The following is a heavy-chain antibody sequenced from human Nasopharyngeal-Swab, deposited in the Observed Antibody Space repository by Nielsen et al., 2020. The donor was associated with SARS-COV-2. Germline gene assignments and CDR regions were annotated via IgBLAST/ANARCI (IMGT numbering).Heavy chain of an antibody. CDR1: GYTFTSYA. CDR3: ARAVRYYDFWSGYSPGFESYYYYGMDV. CDR2: INAGNGNT. J-gene: IGHJ6*02. V-gene: IGHV1-3*01. D-gene: IGHD3-3*01. Sequence: ASEKVSYKASGYTFTSYAMHWVRQAPGQRIEWMGWINAGNGNTKYSQKFQGRVTITRDTSASTAYMELSSLRSEDTAVYYCARAVRYYDFWSGYSPGFESYYYYGMDVWGQGTTVTVSS.